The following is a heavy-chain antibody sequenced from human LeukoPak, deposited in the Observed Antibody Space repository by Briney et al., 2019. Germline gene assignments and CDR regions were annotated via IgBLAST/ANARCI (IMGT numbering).Heavy chain of an antibody. D-gene: IGHD6-13*01. CDR1: GGSFSGYY. J-gene: IGHJ4*02. Sequence: SETLSLTCAVYGGSFSGYYWSWIRQPPGKGLEWIGEINHSGSTNYNPSLKSRVTISVDTSKNQFSLKLSSVTAADTAVYYCARIQQQLSTQLDYWGKGTLVTVSS. CDR2: INHSGST. V-gene: IGHV4-34*01. CDR3: ARIQQQLSTQLDY.